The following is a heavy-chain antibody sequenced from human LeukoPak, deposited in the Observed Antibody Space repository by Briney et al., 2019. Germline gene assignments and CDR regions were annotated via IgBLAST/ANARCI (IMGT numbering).Heavy chain of an antibody. CDR1: GFTFSRYG. J-gene: IGHJ4*02. Sequence: GRSLRLSCAVSGFTFSRYGMHWVRQAPGKGLEWVANINKDGGEKYYVDSVKGRFTISRDNAKNSLYLQMNSLRADDTAVYYCVKDSPPRYSGSPPAYWGQGTLVTVSS. D-gene: IGHD1-26*01. CDR2: INKDGGEK. V-gene: IGHV3-7*03. CDR3: VKDSPPRYSGSPPAY.